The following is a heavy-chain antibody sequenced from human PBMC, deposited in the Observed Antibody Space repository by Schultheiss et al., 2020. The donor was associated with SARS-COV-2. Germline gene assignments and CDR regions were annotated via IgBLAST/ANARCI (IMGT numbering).Heavy chain of an antibody. CDR2: IKSKTDGGTT. V-gene: IGHV3-15*01. CDR1: GFTFSNAW. Sequence: GGSLRLSCAASGFTFSNAWMSWVRQAPGKGLEWVGRIKSKTDGGTTDYAAPVKGRFTISRDDSKNTLYLQMNSLRAEDTAVYYCAKPRRDGYNSHYYYGMDVWGQGTTVTVSS. D-gene: IGHD5-24*01. CDR3: AKPRRDGYNSHYYYGMDV. J-gene: IGHJ6*02.